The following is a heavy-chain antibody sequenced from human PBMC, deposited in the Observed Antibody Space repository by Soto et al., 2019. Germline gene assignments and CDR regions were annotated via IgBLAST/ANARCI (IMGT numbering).Heavy chain of an antibody. Sequence: QVQLVQSGAEVKKPGASVKVSCKASGYTFTSYYMHWVRQAPGQGLEWMGIINPSGGSTSYAQTFQGRVTMTRDTSTSTVYMELSSLRSEDTAVYYCAREGGGFYQVYWFDPWGQGTLVTVSS. J-gene: IGHJ5*02. CDR2: INPSGGST. CDR3: AREGGGFYQVYWFDP. V-gene: IGHV1-46*01. D-gene: IGHD3-16*02. CDR1: GYTFTSYY.